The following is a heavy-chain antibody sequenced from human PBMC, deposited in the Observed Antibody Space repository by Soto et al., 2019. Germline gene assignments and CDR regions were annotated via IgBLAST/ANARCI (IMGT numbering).Heavy chain of an antibody. CDR3: ARDKNYYDSSGYSRRPYYYYGMDV. CDR2: ISAYNGGT. D-gene: IGHD3-22*01. Sequence: ASVKVSCKASGYTFTSYGISWVRQAPGQGLERMGWISAYNGGTNYAQKFQGWVTMTRDTSISTAYMELSRLRSDDTAVYYCARDKNYYDSSGYSRRPYYYYGMDVWGQGTTVTVSS. V-gene: IGHV1-18*01. CDR1: GYTFTSYG. J-gene: IGHJ6*02.